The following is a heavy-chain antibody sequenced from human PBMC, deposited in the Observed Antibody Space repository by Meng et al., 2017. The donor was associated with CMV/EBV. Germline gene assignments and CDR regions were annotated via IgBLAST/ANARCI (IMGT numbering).Heavy chain of an antibody. CDR1: GYSFTNYW. V-gene: IGHV5-51*01. D-gene: IGHD3-10*01. CDR3: ARQDGVALYYFDH. CDR2: IYPGDSDT. J-gene: IGHJ4*02. Sequence: GESLRLSCKGSGYSFTNYWIAWVRQMPGKDLEWMGIIYPGDSDTRYSPSFQGQVTISADKSISTAYLQWSSLKASDTAFYYCARQDGVALYYFDHWGQGTLVTVSS.